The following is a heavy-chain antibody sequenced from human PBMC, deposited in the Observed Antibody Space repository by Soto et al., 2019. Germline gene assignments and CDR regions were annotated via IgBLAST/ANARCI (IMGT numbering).Heavy chain of an antibody. CDR1: GFTFSNFA. D-gene: IGHD3-10*01. J-gene: IGHJ4*02. V-gene: IGHV3-23*01. CDR2: ISGSYGTT. CDR3: AKREVTSAVSGGFDC. Sequence: EVQLLESGGGLVQPGESLRLSCAASGFTFSNFAMSWVRQAPGKALEWVSTISGSYGTTYYADSVKGRFTISRDDSKNTLFLQMNSLRAGDTAIYFCAKREVTSAVSGGFDCWGQGTLVTVYS.